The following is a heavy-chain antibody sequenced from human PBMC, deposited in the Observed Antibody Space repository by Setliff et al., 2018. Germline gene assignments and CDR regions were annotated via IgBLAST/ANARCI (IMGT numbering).Heavy chain of an antibody. J-gene: IGHJ4*02. V-gene: IGHV3-23*01. Sequence: GSLRLSCAASGFTFSSYAMNWVRQAPGKGLEWVSFISAGGSRTYYADSVKGRVTISRDNSKNTLYLQMSSLRAEDTAIYYCARTCSGSGCYAGLESWGQGTPVTVSS. D-gene: IGHD2-15*01. CDR2: ISAGGSRT. CDR3: ARTCSGSGCYAGLES. CDR1: GFTFSSYA.